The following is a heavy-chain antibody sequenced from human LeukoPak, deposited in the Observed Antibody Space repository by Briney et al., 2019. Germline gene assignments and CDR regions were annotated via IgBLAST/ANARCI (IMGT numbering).Heavy chain of an antibody. CDR1: GYSFTSYW. CDR3: ARGVGYCSGGSCYEVYDY. Sequence: GESLKISCKGSGYSFTSYWIGWVRQMPGKGLEWMGIIYPGDSDTRHSPSFQGQVTISADKSISTAYLQWSSLKASDTAMYYCARGVGYCSGGSCYEVYDYWGQGTLVTVSS. CDR2: IYPGDSDT. D-gene: IGHD2-15*01. J-gene: IGHJ4*02. V-gene: IGHV5-51*01.